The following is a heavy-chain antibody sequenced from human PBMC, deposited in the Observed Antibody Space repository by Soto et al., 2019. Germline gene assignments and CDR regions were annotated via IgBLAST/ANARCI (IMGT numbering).Heavy chain of an antibody. Sequence: SVKVSCKASGGIFSSYTISWVRQAPGQGLEWMGRIIPILGIANYAQKFQGRVTITADKSTSTAYMELSSLRSEDTAVYYCASLYGGYWASNDYHYYGMDVWGQGTTVTVSS. J-gene: IGHJ6*02. V-gene: IGHV1-69*02. CDR3: ASLYGGYWASNDYHYYGMDV. CDR1: GGIFSSYT. D-gene: IGHD5-12*01. CDR2: IIPILGIA.